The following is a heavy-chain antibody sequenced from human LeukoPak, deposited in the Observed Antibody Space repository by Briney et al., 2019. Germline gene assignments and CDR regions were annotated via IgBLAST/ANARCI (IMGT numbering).Heavy chain of an antibody. CDR1: GFTFSSYS. CDR2: ISSSSSYI. V-gene: IGHV3-21*01. Sequence: GGSLRLSCAASGFTFSSYSMNWVRQAPGKGLEWVSSISSSSSYIYYADSVKGRFTIPRDNAKNSLYLQMNSLRAEDTAVYYCARDRGYSYGYGMDVWGQGTTVTVSS. CDR3: ARDRGYSYGYGMDV. D-gene: IGHD5-18*01. J-gene: IGHJ6*02.